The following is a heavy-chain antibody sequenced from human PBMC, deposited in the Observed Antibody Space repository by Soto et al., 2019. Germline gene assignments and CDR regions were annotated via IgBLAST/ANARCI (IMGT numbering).Heavy chain of an antibody. V-gene: IGHV1-18*01. CDR3: ARGRFLEWLFPRGAFDI. D-gene: IGHD3-3*01. CDR2: ISAYNGNT. CDR1: GYTFTSYG. Sequence: ASVKVSCTASGYTFTSYGISWVRQAPGQGLEWMGWISAYNGNTNYAQKLQGRVTMTTDTSTSTAYMELRSLRSDDTAVYYCARGRFLEWLFPRGAFDIWGQGTMVTVSS. J-gene: IGHJ3*02.